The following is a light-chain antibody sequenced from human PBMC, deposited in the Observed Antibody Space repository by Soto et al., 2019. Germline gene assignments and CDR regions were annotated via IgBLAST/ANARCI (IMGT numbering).Light chain of an antibody. V-gene: IGLV1-47*01. J-gene: IGLJ3*02. CDR3: GAWDDNGSGLV. CDR1: SSNIVSSY. CDR2: RND. Sequence: QSVLTQPPSASGSPGQRVTISCSGSSSNIVSSYVYWYKQFPGTDPKLLMYRNDQRPSGVPDRFSGSKSGTSASLAISGLRSADEADYYCGAWDDNGSGLVFGGGTQLTVL.